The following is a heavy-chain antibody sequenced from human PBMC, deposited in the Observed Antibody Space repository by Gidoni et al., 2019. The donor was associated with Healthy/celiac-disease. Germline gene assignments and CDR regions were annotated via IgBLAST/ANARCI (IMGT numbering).Heavy chain of an antibody. J-gene: IGHJ4*02. D-gene: IGHD4-17*01. CDR1: GYTFTSYY. CDR3: ARDGATVVTAGKGFDY. CDR2: INPSGGST. V-gene: IGHV1-46*03. Sequence: QVQLVQSGAAVKKPGASVKVSCKASGYTFTSYYMHWVRQAPGQGLEWMGIINPSGGSTSYAQKFQGRVTMTRDTSTSTVYMELSSLRSEDTAVYYCARDGATVVTAGKGFDYWGQGTLVTVSS.